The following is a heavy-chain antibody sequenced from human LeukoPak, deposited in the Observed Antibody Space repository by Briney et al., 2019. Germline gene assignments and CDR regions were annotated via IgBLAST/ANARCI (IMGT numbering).Heavy chain of an antibody. CDR2: INPNSGGT. Sequence: ASVKVSCKASGYTFTGYYMHWVRQAPGQGLEWMGWINPNSGGTNYAQKFQGRVTMTRDTSISTAYVELSRLRSDDTAVYYCARGIVVVVAARNAFDIWGQGTMVTVSS. D-gene: IGHD2-15*01. J-gene: IGHJ3*02. CDR1: GYTFTGYY. CDR3: ARGIVVVVAARNAFDI. V-gene: IGHV1-2*02.